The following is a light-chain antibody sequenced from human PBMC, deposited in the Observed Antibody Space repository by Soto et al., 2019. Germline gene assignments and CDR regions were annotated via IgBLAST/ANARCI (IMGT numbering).Light chain of an antibody. V-gene: IGLV2-14*01. CDR1: SSDVGGYNY. Sequence: QSVLTQPASVSGSPGQSITISCTGTSSDVGGYNYVSWYQQHPGKAPKLMIYDVSNRPSGVSNRFSGSKSGNTASLTISGLQAEAEADYYCSSYTSSILFGGGTKLTVL. J-gene: IGLJ2*01. CDR2: DVS. CDR3: SSYTSSIL.